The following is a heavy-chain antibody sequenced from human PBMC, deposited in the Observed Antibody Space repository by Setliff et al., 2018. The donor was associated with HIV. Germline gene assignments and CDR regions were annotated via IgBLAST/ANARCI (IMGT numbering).Heavy chain of an antibody. CDR1: GYTFTDYY. V-gene: IGHV1-69-2*01. D-gene: IGHD6-13*01. Sequence: AAVKVPCQASGYTFTDYYMHWVRQAPGKGLEWMGRVDPEDGETIYAEKFQGRVTITADTSTDTAYMELSSLRSEDTGVYYCATAGIAAAGENYMDVWGKGTTVTVSS. CDR2: VDPEDGET. CDR3: ATAGIAAAGENYMDV. J-gene: IGHJ6*03.